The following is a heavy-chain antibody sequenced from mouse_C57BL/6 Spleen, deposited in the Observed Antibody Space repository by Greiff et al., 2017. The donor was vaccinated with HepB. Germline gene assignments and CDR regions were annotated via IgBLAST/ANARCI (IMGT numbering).Heavy chain of an antibody. D-gene: IGHD1-1*01. CDR3: ARDLGSSYGYFDV. Sequence: EVQRVESEGGLVQPGSSMKLSCTASGFTFSDYYMAWVRQVPEKGLEWVANINYDGSSTYYLDSLKSRFIISRDNAKNILYLQMSSLKSEDTATYYCARDLGSSYGYFDVWGTGTTVTVSS. J-gene: IGHJ1*03. CDR1: GFTFSDYY. CDR2: INYDGSST. V-gene: IGHV5-16*01.